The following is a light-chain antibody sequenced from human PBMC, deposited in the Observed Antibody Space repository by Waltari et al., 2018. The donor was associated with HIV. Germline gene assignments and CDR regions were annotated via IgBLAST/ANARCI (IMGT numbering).Light chain of an antibody. V-gene: IGKV1-5*03. CDR3: QQYHTFTFT. Sequence: IQMTQSPSTMSASVGDRVTITCRASQSISTWLAWYQQKPGKAPKLLIYQSSTLDGGVPSRFSGRGSGTEFTLTISGLQPDDFATYYCQQYHTFTFTFGPGTVVVVK. J-gene: IGKJ3*01. CDR1: QSISTW. CDR2: QSS.